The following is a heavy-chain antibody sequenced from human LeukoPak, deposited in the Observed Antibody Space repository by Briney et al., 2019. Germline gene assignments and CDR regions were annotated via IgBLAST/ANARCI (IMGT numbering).Heavy chain of an antibody. CDR2: IRYDGSNK. V-gene: IGHV3-30*02. CDR1: GFTFSSYG. D-gene: IGHD2-15*01. CDR3: ARRRRVVVAATWYWFDP. J-gene: IGHJ5*02. Sequence: GGSLRLSCAASGFTFSSYGMHWVRQAPGKGLEWVAFIRYDGSNKYYADSVKGRFTISRDNSKNTLYLQMNSLRAEDTAVYYCARRRRVVVAATWYWFDPWGQGTLVAVSS.